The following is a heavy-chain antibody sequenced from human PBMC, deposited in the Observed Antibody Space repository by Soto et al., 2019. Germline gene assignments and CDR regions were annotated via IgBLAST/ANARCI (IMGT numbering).Heavy chain of an antibody. CDR3: ARGLPASSSPYNWFDP. D-gene: IGHD2-2*01. CDR1: GYTFTSYD. V-gene: IGHV1-8*01. J-gene: IGHJ5*02. Sequence: QVQLVQSGAEVKKPGASVKVSCKASGYTFTSYDINWVRQATGQGLEWMGWMNPNSGNTGYAQKFQGRVTMTRNTXIXRAYMELSSLRSEDTAVYYCARGLPASSSPYNWFDPWGQGTLVTVSS. CDR2: MNPNSGNT.